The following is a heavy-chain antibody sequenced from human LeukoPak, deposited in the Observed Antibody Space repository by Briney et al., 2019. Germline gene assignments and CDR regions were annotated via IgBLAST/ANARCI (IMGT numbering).Heavy chain of an antibody. CDR3: ARAGYDILTGYYKAHYFDY. Sequence: GRSLRLSCAASGFSFSSYNMNWVRQAPGKGLEWVSSIGSNNNYIYYADSVKGRFTISRDNAKNSLYLQMNSLRAEDTAVYYCARAGYDILTGYYKAHYFDYWGQGTLVTVSS. V-gene: IGHV3-21*01. J-gene: IGHJ4*02. CDR2: IGSNNNYI. D-gene: IGHD3-9*01. CDR1: GFSFSSYN.